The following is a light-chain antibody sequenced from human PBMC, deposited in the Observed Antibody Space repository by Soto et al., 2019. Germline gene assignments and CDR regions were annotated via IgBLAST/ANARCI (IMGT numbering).Light chain of an antibody. Sequence: QSVLTQPPSVSAAPGQKVTISRSGSSSNIGNNYVSWYQQLPGTAPKLLIYDNNKRPSGIPDRFSGSKSGTSATLGITGLQTGDEADYYCGTWDSSLSAGVVFGGGTKLTVL. CDR2: DNN. CDR1: SSNIGNNY. CDR3: GTWDSSLSAGVV. V-gene: IGLV1-51*01. J-gene: IGLJ2*01.